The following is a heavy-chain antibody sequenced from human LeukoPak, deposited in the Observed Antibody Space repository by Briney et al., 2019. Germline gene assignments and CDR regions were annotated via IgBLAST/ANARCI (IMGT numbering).Heavy chain of an antibody. J-gene: IGHJ6*03. V-gene: IGHV3-21*01. CDR2: ISSSSSYI. Sequence: GGSLRLSCAASGFTFSSYSMNWVRQAPGKGLEWVSSISSSSSYIYYADSVKGRFTISRDNAKNSLYLQMNSMRAEDTAVYYCARDLVPTVTSPYYMDVWGKGTTVTVSS. CDR1: GFTFSSYS. D-gene: IGHD2-2*01. CDR3: ARDLVPTVTSPYYMDV.